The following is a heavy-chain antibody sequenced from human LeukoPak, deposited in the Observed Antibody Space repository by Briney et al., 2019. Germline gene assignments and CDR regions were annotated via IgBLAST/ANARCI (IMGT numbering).Heavy chain of an antibody. CDR2: INPNSGGT. V-gene: IGHV1-2*02. D-gene: IGHD5-18*01. CDR1: GYTFTGYY. CDR3: ARVVDRGYSYGPPDY. Sequence: GSSVKVSCKASGYTFTGYYMHWVRQAPGQGLEWMGWINPNSGGTNYAQKFQGRVTMTRDTSISTAYMELSRLRSDDTAVYYCARVVDRGYSYGPPDYWGQGTLVTVSS. J-gene: IGHJ4*02.